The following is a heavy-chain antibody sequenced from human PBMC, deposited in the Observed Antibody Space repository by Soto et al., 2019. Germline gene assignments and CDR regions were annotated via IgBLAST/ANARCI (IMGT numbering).Heavy chain of an antibody. V-gene: IGHV3-23*01. CDR2: ISGSGGST. J-gene: IGHJ5*02. CDR3: AKDTEDPVVGDNWFDP. CDR1: GFTFSSYA. D-gene: IGHD2-15*01. Sequence: GGSLRLSCAASGFTFSSYAMSWVRQAPGKGLEWVSAISGSGGSTYYADSVKGRFTISRDNSKNTLYLQMNSLRAEDTAVYYCAKDTEDPVVGDNWFDPWGQGTLVTVSS.